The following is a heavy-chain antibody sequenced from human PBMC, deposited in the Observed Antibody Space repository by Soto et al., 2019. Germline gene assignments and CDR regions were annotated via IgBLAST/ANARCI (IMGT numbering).Heavy chain of an antibody. V-gene: IGHV1-18*01. CDR2: INADYGNT. CDR1: GYTFYSHS. CDR3: ARCIQGDYYYGMDV. D-gene: IGHD5-18*01. J-gene: IGHJ6*02. Sequence: QAQLVQSGAEVRKPGASVKVSCKASGYTFYSHSISWVRQAPGQGLEWMGRINADYGNTQYAQKFRGRVTMTTDTXTTKVYMELTNLRSDDTAVYYCARCIQGDYYYGMDVWGQGTTVTVSS.